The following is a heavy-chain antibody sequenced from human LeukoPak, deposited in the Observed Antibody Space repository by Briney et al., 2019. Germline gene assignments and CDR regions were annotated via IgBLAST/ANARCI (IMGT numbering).Heavy chain of an antibody. J-gene: IGHJ4*02. CDR2: VYYSGNT. CDR3: ARGRDYYDSSGYGILDY. D-gene: IGHD3-22*01. V-gene: IGHV4-39*07. Sequence: SEALSLTCAVSGGSISISSYCWGWIRQPPGKGLGWIVSVYYSGNTYYNPSREARVTIPVDTSKNQFSLKLSSVTAADTAVYYCARGRDYYDSSGYGILDYGGQGTLVTVSS. CDR1: GGSISISSYC.